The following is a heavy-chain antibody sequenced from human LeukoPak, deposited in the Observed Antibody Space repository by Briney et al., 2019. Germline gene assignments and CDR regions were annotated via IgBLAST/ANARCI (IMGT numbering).Heavy chain of an antibody. V-gene: IGHV3-74*01. D-gene: IGHD3-22*01. Sequence: GGSLRLSCAASGFTFSSYWMHWVRQAPGKGLVWVSRINSDGSSTSYADSVKGRFTISRDNAKNTLYLQMNSLRAEDTAVYYCARDYYDSSSYYWFDPWGQGTLVTVSS. CDR3: ARDYYDSSSYYWFDP. CDR1: GFTFSSYW. J-gene: IGHJ5*02. CDR2: INSDGSST.